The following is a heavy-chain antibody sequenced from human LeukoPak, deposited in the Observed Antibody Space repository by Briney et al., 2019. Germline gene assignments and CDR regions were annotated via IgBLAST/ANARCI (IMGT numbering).Heavy chain of an antibody. V-gene: IGHV3-23*01. CDR2: IHGSGETT. CDR1: GFTFRTYA. J-gene: IGHJ5*02. CDR3: ARAVVRGVNYWFDP. Sequence: GGSLRLSCAGSGFTFRTYAMSWVRQAPGKGLEWVSGIHGSGETTYYADSVKGRFTISRDNSREMLYLQMNSLRAEDTAVYYCARAVVRGVNYWFDPWGQGTLVTVSS. D-gene: IGHD3-10*01.